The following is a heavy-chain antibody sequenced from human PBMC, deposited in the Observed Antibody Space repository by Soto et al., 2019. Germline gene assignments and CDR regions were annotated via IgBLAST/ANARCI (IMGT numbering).Heavy chain of an antibody. D-gene: IGHD3-10*01. J-gene: IGHJ4*02. V-gene: IGHV3-23*01. Sequence: GGSLRLSCAASGFTFSSYAMSWVRQAPGKGLEWVSAISGSGGSTYYADSLKGRFTISGDNSKNTLYLQMNSLSAEDTAVYYCAPPFPLYYYGSGSYYYWYIDDWGKGTLVTVSS. CDR1: GFTFSSYA. CDR3: APPFPLYYYGSGSYYYWYIDD. CDR2: ISGSGGST.